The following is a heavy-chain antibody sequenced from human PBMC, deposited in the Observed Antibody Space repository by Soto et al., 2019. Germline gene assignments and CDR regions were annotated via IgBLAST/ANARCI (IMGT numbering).Heavy chain of an antibody. V-gene: IGHV5-51*01. J-gene: IGHJ6*02. Sequence: GESLKISCKASGYSFTTYWIAWVRQMPGRGLEWMGIIYLYDSDTRYSQSFQGQVTISADKSISTAYLQWNSLKASDTAMYYCARHRSEKDGMDVWGQGTTVTVSS. CDR1: GYSFTTYW. CDR3: ARHRSEKDGMDV. CDR2: IYLYDSDT.